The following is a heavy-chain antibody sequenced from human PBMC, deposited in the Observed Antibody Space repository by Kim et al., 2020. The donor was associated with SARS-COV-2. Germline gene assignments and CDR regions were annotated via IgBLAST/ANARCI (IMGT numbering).Heavy chain of an antibody. Sequence: GGSLRLSCAASGFTVSSNHMTWVRQAPGKGLEWVSLIYSGGSTYYADSVQGRFTISRDNSKNTLYLQMNSLRAEYMAVYYCARVRVYGMDVWGLGTTVTV. J-gene: IGHJ6*02. CDR2: IYSGGST. CDR1: GFTVSSNH. V-gene: IGHV3-53*01. CDR3: ARVRVYGMDV.